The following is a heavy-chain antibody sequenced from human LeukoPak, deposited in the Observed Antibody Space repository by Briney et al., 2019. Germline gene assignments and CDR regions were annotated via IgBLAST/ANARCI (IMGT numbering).Heavy chain of an antibody. V-gene: IGHV3-11*01. J-gene: IGHJ6*03. Sequence: GGSLRLSCAASGFTFSDYYMSWIRQAPGKGLEWVSYISSSGSTIYYADSVKGRFTISRDNAKNSLYLQMNSLRAEDTAVYYCARDPLGYCSSTSCHRRGNVYMDVWGKGTTVTISS. CDR2: ISSSGSTI. CDR1: GFTFSDYY. CDR3: ARDPLGYCSSTSCHRRGNVYMDV. D-gene: IGHD2-2*01.